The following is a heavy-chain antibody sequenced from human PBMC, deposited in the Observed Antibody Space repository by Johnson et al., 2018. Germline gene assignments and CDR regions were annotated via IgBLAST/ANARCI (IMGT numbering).Heavy chain of an antibody. J-gene: IGHJ6*03. Sequence: VQLVESGGGLVKPGGSLRLSCAASGFTFSNAWMSWVRQAPGKGLEWVSYISSSGSTIYYADSVKGRFTISRDNAKNSLYLQMNSLRAEDTAVYYCARQFGSSSSWYLYYYYYYMDVWGKGPTVTVSS. CDR2: ISSSGSTI. V-gene: IGHV3-11*04. CDR3: ARQFGSSSSWYLYYYYYYMDV. CDR1: GFTFSNAW. D-gene: IGHD6-13*01.